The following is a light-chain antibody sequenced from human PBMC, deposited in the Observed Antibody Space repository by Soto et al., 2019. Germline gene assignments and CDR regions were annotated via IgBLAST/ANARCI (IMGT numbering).Light chain of an antibody. CDR1: QSVSHF. CDR2: DTS. J-gene: IGKJ4*01. CDR3: QQRTDWPT. Sequence: IVLTQSPATLSLSPGESATLSCRASQSVSHFLAWYQQKPGQAPRLLIYDTSSRATGIPGRFSGSGSGTDFTLTIDILEPADAAVYYCQQRTDWPTFGGGTKVEI. V-gene: IGKV3-11*01.